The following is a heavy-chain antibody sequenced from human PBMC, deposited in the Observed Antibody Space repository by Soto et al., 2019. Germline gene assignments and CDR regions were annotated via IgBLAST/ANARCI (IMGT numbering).Heavy chain of an antibody. J-gene: IGHJ4*02. V-gene: IGHV1-18*01. D-gene: IGHD4-4*01. CDR1: GYTFTNYA. CDR2: IHVYNGNT. Sequence: QVQLVQSGAEVKKPGASVKVSCKASGYTFTNYAVTWVRQAPGQGLEWMGWIHVYNGNTKYAQKFQGRVTMTTDTSTNTVYMELRSLTSDDTAAYYCARDGVAVTTGISGYWGQGTLVTVSS. CDR3: ARDGVAVTTGISGY.